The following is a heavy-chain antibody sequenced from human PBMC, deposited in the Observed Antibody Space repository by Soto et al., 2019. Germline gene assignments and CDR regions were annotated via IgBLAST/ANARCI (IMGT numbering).Heavy chain of an antibody. V-gene: IGHV4-31*03. J-gene: IGHJ5*02. CDR1: GGSISSGGYY. CDR3: ARETRDIVATFNWFDP. CDR2: IYYSGST. D-gene: IGHD5-12*01. Sequence: ASETLSLTCTVSGGSISSGGYYWSWIRQHPGKGLEWIGYIYYSGSTYYNPSLKSRVTISVDTSKNQFSLKLSSVTAADTAVYYCARETRDIVATFNWFDPWGQGTLVTVSS.